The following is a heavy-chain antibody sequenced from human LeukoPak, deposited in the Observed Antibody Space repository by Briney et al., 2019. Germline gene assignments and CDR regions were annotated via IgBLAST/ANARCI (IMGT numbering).Heavy chain of an antibody. J-gene: IGHJ4*02. V-gene: IGHV3-23*01. CDR3: TTDEAGYYYDSSGRDY. CDR1: GFTFSSYA. D-gene: IGHD3-22*01. CDR2: ISGSGGST. Sequence: GGSLRLSCAASGFTFSSYAMSWVRQAPGKGLEWVSAISGSGGSTYYADSVKGRFTISRDNSKNTLYLQMNSLRAEDTAVYYCTTDEAGYYYDSSGRDYWGQGTLVTVSS.